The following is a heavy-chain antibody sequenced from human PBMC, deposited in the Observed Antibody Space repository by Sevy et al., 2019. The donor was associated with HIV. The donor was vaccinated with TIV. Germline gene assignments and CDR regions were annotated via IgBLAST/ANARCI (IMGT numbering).Heavy chain of an antibody. CDR1: GGSLMSPTFY. CDR3: VRDHHLRGRHWFDS. V-gene: IGHV4-39*02. Sequence: SETLSLTCTASGGSLMSPTFYWGWVRQPPGERLEWIAAMHYGGGTYSNPSLKVRLAMSIDTSKNQFSRNLTSVTAADAAVYHCVRDHHLRGRHWFDSWGQGALVTVSS. CDR2: MHYGGGT. D-gene: IGHD3-16*01. J-gene: IGHJ5*01.